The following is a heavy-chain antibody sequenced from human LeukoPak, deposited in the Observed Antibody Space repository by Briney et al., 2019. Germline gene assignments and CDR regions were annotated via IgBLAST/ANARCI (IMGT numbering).Heavy chain of an antibody. J-gene: IGHJ4*02. CDR2: ISYDGSNK. V-gene: IGHV3-30-3*01. CDR1: GFTFSSYA. Sequence: GGSLRLSCAASGFTFSSYAMHWVRQAPGKGLEWVAVISYDGSNKYYADSVKGRFTISRDNSKNTLYLQMNSLRAEDTAVYYCARDMDCWGQGTLVTVSS. CDR3: ARDMDC.